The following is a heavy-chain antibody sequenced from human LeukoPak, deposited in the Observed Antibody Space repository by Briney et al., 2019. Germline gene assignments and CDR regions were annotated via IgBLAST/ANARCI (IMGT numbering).Heavy chain of an antibody. Sequence: GASVKVSCKASGGTFSSYAISWVRQAPGQGLEWMGGIIPIFGTANYAQKFQGRVTITADESTSTAYIELSSLRSEDTAVYYCARDDHGSGSYSANHYFDYWGQGTLVTVSS. J-gene: IGHJ4*02. D-gene: IGHD3-10*01. CDR2: IIPIFGTA. CDR3: ARDDHGSGSYSANHYFDY. CDR1: GGTFSSYA. V-gene: IGHV1-69*13.